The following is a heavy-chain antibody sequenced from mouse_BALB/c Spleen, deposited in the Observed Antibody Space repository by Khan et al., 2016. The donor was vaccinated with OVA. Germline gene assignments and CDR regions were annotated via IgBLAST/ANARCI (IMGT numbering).Heavy chain of an antibody. CDR3: ASHLTGSFAY. V-gene: IGHV5-6*01. CDR2: ISSGGDYT. D-gene: IGHD4-1*01. CDR1: GFTFSSYS. J-gene: IGHJ3*01. Sequence: EVHLVESGGDLVKPGGSLKLSCAASGFTFSSYSMSWVRQTPDKRLEWVATISSGGDYTYYPDSVKGRFTISRDNAENALYLQISSLRSEDTAMYYCASHLTGSFAYWGQGTLVTDSA.